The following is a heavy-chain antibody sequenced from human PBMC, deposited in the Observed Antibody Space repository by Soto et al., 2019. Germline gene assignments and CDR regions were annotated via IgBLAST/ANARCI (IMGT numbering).Heavy chain of an antibody. J-gene: IGHJ5*02. V-gene: IGHV5-10-1*01. Sequence: ESLKISCKGSGFSFTNYWISWVRQVPGKGLEWMGNIDPVDSYANYSPSFQGHVTFSVDTSISTAFLHWSSLKASDSAIYFCARIESIARNWFDPWGQGTLVTVSS. D-gene: IGHD6-13*01. CDR2: IDPVDSYA. CDR3: ARIESIARNWFDP. CDR1: GFSFTNYW.